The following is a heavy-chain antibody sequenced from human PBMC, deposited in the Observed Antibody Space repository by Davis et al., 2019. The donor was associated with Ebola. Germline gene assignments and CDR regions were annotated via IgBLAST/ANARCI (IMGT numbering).Heavy chain of an antibody. CDR2: IIPILGIA. J-gene: IGHJ2*01. CDR1: GGTFSSYA. D-gene: IGHD5-24*01. V-gene: IGHV1-69*04. Sequence: AASVKVSCKASGGTFSSYAISWVRQAPEQGLEWMGRIIPILGIANYAQKFQGRVTITADKSTSTAYMELSSLRSEDTAVYYCARDKRRDGYSSWYFDLWGRGTLVTVSS. CDR3: ARDKRRDGYSSWYFDL.